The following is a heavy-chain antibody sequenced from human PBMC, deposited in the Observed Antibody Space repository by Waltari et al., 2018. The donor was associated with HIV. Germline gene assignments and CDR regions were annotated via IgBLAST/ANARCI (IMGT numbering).Heavy chain of an antibody. CDR2: IKDAGNEK. CDR1: GFTFSSHW. J-gene: IGHJ6*02. Sequence: MQLVESGGGLVQRGGSLRLSCAASGFTFSSHWMSWVRQAPGKAREGVANIKDAGNEKDYVNSGRGRFTISRDNANNSLYLEMNRLRDEDTAVYYCVRENDFGTIFFNYYYAMDVWGQGTSVTVSS. D-gene: IGHD3-3*01. V-gene: IGHV3-7*01. CDR3: VRENDFGTIFFNYYYAMDV.